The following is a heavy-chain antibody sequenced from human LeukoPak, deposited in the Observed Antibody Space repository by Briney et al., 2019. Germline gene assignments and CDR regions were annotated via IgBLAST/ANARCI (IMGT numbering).Heavy chain of an antibody. CDR1: GYTFTSYY. D-gene: IGHD3-10*01. CDR2: INPSGGST. V-gene: IGHV1-46*01. J-gene: IGHJ6*03. Sequence: ASVKVSCKASGYTFTSYYMHWVRQAPGQGLEWMGIINPSGGSTNYAQKFQGRVTMTRDTSISTAYMELSRLRSDDTAVYYCARDRNHVRDNYYYYMDVWGKGTTVTVSS. CDR3: ARDRNHVRDNYYYYMDV.